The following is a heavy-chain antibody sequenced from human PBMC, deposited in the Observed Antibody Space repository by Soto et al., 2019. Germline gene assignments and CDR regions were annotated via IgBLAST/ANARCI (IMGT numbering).Heavy chain of an antibody. Sequence: SETLSLTCTVSGGSISSSSYYWVWIRQPPGKGLEWIGSIYYSGSTYYNPSLKSLVTISVDTSKNQFSLKLSSVTAADTAVYYCASPGGSYSLFDYWGQGTLVTVSS. V-gene: IGHV4-39*01. D-gene: IGHD1-26*01. CDR2: IYYSGST. CDR3: ASPGGSYSLFDY. CDR1: GGSISSSSYY. J-gene: IGHJ4*02.